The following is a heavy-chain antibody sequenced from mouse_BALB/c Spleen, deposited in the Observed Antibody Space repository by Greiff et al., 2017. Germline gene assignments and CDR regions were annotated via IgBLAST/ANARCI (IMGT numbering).Heavy chain of an antibody. J-gene: IGHJ2*01. V-gene: IGHV1-80*01. CDR3: ARGEGNYGKGFDY. D-gene: IGHD2-1*01. CDR1: GYAFSSYW. CDR2: IYPGDGDT. Sequence: QVQLKESGAEMVRPGSSVKISCKASGYAFSSYWMNWVKQRPGQGLEWIGQIYPGDGDTNYNGKFKDKATLTADKSSSTAYMQLSSLTSEDSAVYYCARGEGNYGKGFDYWGQGTTLTVSS.